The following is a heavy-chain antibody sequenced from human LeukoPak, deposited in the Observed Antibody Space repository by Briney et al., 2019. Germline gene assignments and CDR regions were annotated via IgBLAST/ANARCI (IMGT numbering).Heavy chain of an antibody. J-gene: IGHJ4*02. CDR1: GFIFSDYY. V-gene: IGHV3-11*04. Sequence: PGGSPRLSCAASGFIFSDYYMSWIRQAPGKGLEWVSCISSGGTTIYYADSVKGRFTISRDNAKNSLYLQMNSLRAEDTAVYYCARDIYYYDSSDYYYPGGSDYWGQGTLVTVSS. CDR2: ISSGGTTI. CDR3: ARDIYYYDSSDYYYPGGSDY. D-gene: IGHD3-22*01.